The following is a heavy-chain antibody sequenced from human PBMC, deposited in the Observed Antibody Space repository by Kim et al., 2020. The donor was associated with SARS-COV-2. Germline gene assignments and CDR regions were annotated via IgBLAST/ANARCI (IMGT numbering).Heavy chain of an antibody. D-gene: IGHD6-19*01. J-gene: IGHJ4*02. Sequence: SETLSLTCPVSGGSISSYYWSWIRQPPGKGLEWIGYIYYSGSTNHNPSLKSRVTISVDTSKNQFSLKLSSVTAADTAVYYCAGDGYGWSFDYWGQGTLV. CDR3: AGDGYGWSFDY. CDR2: IYYSGST. CDR1: GGSISSYY. V-gene: IGHV4-59*01.